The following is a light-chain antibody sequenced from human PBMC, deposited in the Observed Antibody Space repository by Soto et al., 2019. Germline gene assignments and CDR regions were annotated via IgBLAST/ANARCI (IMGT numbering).Light chain of an antibody. V-gene: IGKV1-39*01. CDR3: QQSLSPPTT. CDR1: QTIARY. J-gene: IGKJ2*01. CDR2: DAS. Sequence: DIQMTQSPPFLSASVGDRVTITCRARQTIARYLNWYQHKPGKAPKFLIYDASNSQGGVPSRFSGSRSGTDFTLTISSLQPDHFATCSSQQSLSPPTTFGQRTTLPI.